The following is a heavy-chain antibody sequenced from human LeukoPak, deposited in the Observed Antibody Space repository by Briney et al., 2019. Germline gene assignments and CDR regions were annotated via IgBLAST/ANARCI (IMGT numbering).Heavy chain of an antibody. CDR2: IKQDGSEK. D-gene: IGHD3-22*01. CDR3: ARDKGDYDTSGSLFVF. CDR1: GFTFSRYW. Sequence: PGGSLRLSCAASGFTFSRYWMSWVRQAPRKGLEWVANIKQDGSEKYYVDSVKGRFTISRDNAKNSLHLQMNYLRAEDTAVYYCARDKGDYDTSGSLFVFGGQGTLVTVSS. V-gene: IGHV3-7*03. J-gene: IGHJ4*02.